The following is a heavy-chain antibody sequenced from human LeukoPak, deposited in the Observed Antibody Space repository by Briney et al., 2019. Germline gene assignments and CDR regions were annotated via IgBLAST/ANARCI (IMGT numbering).Heavy chain of an antibody. D-gene: IGHD6-6*01. Sequence: SVKVSCKASGGTFSSYAISWVRQAPGQGLEWMGRSIPILGIANYAQKFQGRVTITADKSTSTAYMALSSLRSEDTAVYYCASGLYSNSFGVGDYWGQGTLVTVSS. CDR3: ASGLYSNSFGVGDY. V-gene: IGHV1-69*04. CDR1: GGTFSSYA. CDR2: SIPILGIA. J-gene: IGHJ4*02.